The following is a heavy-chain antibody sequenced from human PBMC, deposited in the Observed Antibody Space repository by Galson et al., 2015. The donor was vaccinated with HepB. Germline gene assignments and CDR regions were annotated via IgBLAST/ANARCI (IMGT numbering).Heavy chain of an antibody. D-gene: IGHD2/OR15-2a*01. CDR2: ISGSSIYT. J-gene: IGHJ6*02. CDR1: GFSFSDYY. V-gene: IGHV3-11*06. CDR3: ARDSRGGNVHYYYYGMDI. Sequence: SLRLSCAASGFSFSDYYMNWIRQTPGKGLEWLSCISGSSIYTNYAGSVKGRFTISRDNAKNSLYLQMNSLRAEDSAAYYCARDSRGGNVHYYYYGMDIWGQGTTVTVSS.